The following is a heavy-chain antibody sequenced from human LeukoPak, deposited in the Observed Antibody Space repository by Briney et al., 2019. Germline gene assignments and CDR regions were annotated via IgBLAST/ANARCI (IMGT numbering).Heavy chain of an antibody. CDR1: GYTFTSYA. CDR2: ISAYNGNT. D-gene: IGHD6-13*01. Sequence: GASVKVSCKASGYTFTSYAMNWVRQAPGQGLEWMGWISAYNGNTNYAQKLQGRVTMTTDTSTRTAYMELRSLRSDDTAVYYCARDPGYSSSWYYFDYWGQGTLVTVSS. CDR3: ARDPGYSSSWYYFDY. J-gene: IGHJ4*02. V-gene: IGHV1-18*01.